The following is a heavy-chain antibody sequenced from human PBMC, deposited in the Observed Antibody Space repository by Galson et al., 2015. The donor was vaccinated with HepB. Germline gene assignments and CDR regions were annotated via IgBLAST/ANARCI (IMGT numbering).Heavy chain of an antibody. CDR3: ARADFLTLDH. J-gene: IGHJ4*02. CDR2: ISYDGSRN. V-gene: IGHV3-30*19. D-gene: IGHD3-9*01. CDR1: GFPFSRHG. Sequence: SLRLSCAASGFPFSRHGMHWVRQAPGKGLDWVAAISYDGSRNYAADAVRGRFTISRDNSKNVVNLQMDSLRLEDTAVYYCARADFLTLDHWGQGAQVTVSP.